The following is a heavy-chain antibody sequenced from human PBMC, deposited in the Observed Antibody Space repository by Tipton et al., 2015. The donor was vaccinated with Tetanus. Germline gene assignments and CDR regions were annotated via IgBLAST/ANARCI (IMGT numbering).Heavy chain of an antibody. CDR2: IYPGDSDT. J-gene: IGHJ3*02. CDR3: ARLRAYYYDSSGYFDAFDI. CDR1: GYSFTSYW. D-gene: IGHD3-22*01. V-gene: IGHV5-51*01. Sequence: QLVQSGAEVKRPGESLKISCKGSGYSFTSYWIGWVRQMPGKGLEWMGIIYPGDSDTRYSPSFQGQVTISADKSISTAYLQWSSLKASDTAMYYCARLRAYYYDSSGYFDAFDIWGQGTMATVSS.